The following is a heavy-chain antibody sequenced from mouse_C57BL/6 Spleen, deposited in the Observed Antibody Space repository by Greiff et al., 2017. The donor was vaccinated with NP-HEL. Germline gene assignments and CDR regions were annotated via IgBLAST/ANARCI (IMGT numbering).Heavy chain of an antibody. D-gene: IGHD1-1*01. J-gene: IGHJ3*01. V-gene: IGHV1-54*01. CDR2: INPGSGGT. CDR3: ARGYYGSSGAY. CDR1: GYAFTNYL. Sequence: QVQLQQSGAELVRPGTSVKVSCKASGYAFTNYLIEWVKQRPGQGLEWIGVINPGSGGTNYNEKFKGKATLTADKSSSTAYMQLSSLTSEDSAVYFCARGYYGSSGAYWGQGTLVTVSA.